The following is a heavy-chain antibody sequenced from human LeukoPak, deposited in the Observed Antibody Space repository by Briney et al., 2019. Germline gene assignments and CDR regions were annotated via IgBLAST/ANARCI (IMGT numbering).Heavy chain of an antibody. CDR3: ASGPYDSSGYYYGGRNARFDY. Sequence: GASVKVSCTASGYTFTSYGISWVRQAPGQGLEWMGWISAYNGNTNYAQKLQGRVTMTTDTSTSTAYMELRSLRSDDTAVYYCASGPYDSSGYYYGGRNARFDYWGQGTLVTVSS. J-gene: IGHJ4*02. CDR1: GYTFTSYG. D-gene: IGHD3-22*01. V-gene: IGHV1-18*01. CDR2: ISAYNGNT.